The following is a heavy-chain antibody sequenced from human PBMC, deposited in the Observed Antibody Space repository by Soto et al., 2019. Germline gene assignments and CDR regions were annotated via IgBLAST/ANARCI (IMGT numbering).Heavy chain of an antibody. CDR2: IYYSGST. Sequence: TLSLTCTVSGGSISSGDYYWSWIRQPPGKGLEWIGYIYYSGSTYYNPSLKSRVTISVDTSKNQFSLKLSSVTAADTAVYYCARRGEMEAFDYWGQGTLVTVSS. D-gene: IGHD3-16*01. V-gene: IGHV4-30-4*01. CDR1: GGSISSGDYY. J-gene: IGHJ4*02. CDR3: ARRGEMEAFDY.